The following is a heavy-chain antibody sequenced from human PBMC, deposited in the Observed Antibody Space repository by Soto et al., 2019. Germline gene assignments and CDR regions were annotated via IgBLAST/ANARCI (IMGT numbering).Heavy chain of an antibody. CDR2: IYYSGST. Sequence: SETLSLTCTVSGGSISSYYWSWIRQPPGKGLEWIGYIYYSGSTNYNPSLKSRVTISVDTSKNQFSLKLSSVTAADTAVYYCARADYYYYGMDVWGQGTTVTVSS. V-gene: IGHV4-59*01. CDR1: GGSISSYY. J-gene: IGHJ6*02. CDR3: ARADYYYYGMDV.